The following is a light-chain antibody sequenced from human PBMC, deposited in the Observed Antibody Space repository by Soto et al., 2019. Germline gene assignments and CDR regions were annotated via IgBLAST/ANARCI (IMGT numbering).Light chain of an antibody. V-gene: IGLV2-14*01. CDR2: DVS. CDR1: SSDVGDYNY. CDR3: SSYTSSSTRV. Sequence: QSALTQPASVSGSPGQSITISCTGTSSDVGDYNYVSWYQQHPGKAPKLMIFDVSNRPSGVSNRFSASKSGNTASLTISGLQDEDEADYYCSSYTSSSTRVFGTGTKVTVL. J-gene: IGLJ1*01.